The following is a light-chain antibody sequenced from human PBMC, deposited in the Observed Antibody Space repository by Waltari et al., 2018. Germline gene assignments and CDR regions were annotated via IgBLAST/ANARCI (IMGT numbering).Light chain of an antibody. CDR3: QSADSSGXV. CDR1: ALPHQV. J-gene: IGLJ3*02. V-gene: IGLV3-25*03. Sequence: SYELTQPPSXSVSPGQTASITCPGDALPHQVGYWYQQKAGQAPVLVIYKDTERPSGIXXRXSGSSSGTTVTLTISAVQAEDEADYYCQSADSSGXVFGGGTKLTVL. CDR2: KDT.